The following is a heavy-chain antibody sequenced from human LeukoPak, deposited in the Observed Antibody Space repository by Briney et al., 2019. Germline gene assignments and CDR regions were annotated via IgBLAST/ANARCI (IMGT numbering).Heavy chain of an antibody. Sequence: SETLSLTCTVSGGSISSNSYYYWGWVRQPPGRGLEWIGSIHYSGSTYYNPSLKSRVAISVDTSKNQFSLKLSSVTAADTAVYYCAREDIVVVPAASWWFDPWGQGTLVTVSS. J-gene: IGHJ5*02. CDR3: AREDIVVVPAASWWFDP. V-gene: IGHV4-39*01. CDR2: IHYSGST. CDR1: GGSISSNSYY. D-gene: IGHD2-2*01.